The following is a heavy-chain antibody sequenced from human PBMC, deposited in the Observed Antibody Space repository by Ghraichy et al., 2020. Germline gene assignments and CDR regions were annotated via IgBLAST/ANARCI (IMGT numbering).Heavy chain of an antibody. V-gene: IGHV3-21*01. CDR1: GFTFSSYS. J-gene: IGHJ4*02. D-gene: IGHD3-22*01. Sequence: LSLTCAASGFTFSSYSMNWVRQAPGKGLEWVSSISSSSNYIYYADSVKGRFTISRDNAKNSLYLQMNSLRAEDTAVYYCARDGTYRSGHYYVYWGQGTLVTVSS. CDR3: ARDGTYRSGHYYVY. CDR2: ISSSSNYI.